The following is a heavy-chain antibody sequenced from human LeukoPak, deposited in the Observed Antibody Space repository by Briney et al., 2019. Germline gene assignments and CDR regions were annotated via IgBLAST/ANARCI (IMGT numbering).Heavy chain of an antibody. CDR3: AREAPVAAGSDAFDI. V-gene: IGHV1-18*01. D-gene: IGHD6-19*01. J-gene: IGHJ3*02. Sequence: ASVKVSCKSSGYTFTTYGISWMRQAPGQSLEWMGWISPYSSNTKYAQKLQGRVTMTTDTSTNTAYMEVRGLRSDDTAVYYCAREAPVAAGSDAFDIWGQGTMVTVSS. CDR2: ISPYSSNT. CDR1: GYTFTTYG.